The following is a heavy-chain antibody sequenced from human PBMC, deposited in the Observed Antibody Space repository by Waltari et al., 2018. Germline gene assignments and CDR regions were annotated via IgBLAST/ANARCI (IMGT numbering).Heavy chain of an antibody. Sequence: EVQLVESGGGLVQPGGSLRLSCAASGFTFSTYWMTWVRQGPGKGLGWVANVKQDGGATYYVDYLEGRVTSSGGTAKNSLYVQMNSLRVEDTAVYYWATVGYCGDNCFYARDVWGQGTTVTVSS. CDR1: GFTFSTYW. D-gene: IGHD2-15*01. V-gene: IGHV3-7*01. J-gene: IGHJ6*02. CDR2: VKQDGGAT. CDR3: ATVGYCGDNCFYARDV.